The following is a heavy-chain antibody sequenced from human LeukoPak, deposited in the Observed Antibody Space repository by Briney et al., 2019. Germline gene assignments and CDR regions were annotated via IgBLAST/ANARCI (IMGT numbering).Heavy chain of an antibody. CDR1: GFTFSSYS. V-gene: IGHV3-48*04. J-gene: IGHJ4*02. Sequence: GGSLRLSCAASGFTFSSYSMNWVRQAPGKGLEWVSYISSSSSTIYYADSLKGRFTISRDNAKNSLYLQMNSLRAEDTALYYCAKDYGSGSYDHFDYWGQGTLVTVSS. CDR3: AKDYGSGSYDHFDY. CDR2: ISSSSSTI. D-gene: IGHD3-10*01.